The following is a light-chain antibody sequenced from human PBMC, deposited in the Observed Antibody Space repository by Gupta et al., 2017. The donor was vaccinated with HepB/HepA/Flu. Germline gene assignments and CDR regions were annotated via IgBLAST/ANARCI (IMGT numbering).Light chain of an antibody. CDR2: DTN. CDR1: RTNIVNNH. V-gene: IGLV1-51*01. Sequence: QSVLTQQPSVSAVPGQKVTISCSGSRTNIVNNHVSWYQQLPGTAPTLLVFDTNKRPAGIPDRFSGSRSGTSATLAITGLQAGDEADYYCGTWDSSLSPVHYVFGSGTKVTVL. CDR3: GTWDSSLSPVHYV. J-gene: IGLJ1*01.